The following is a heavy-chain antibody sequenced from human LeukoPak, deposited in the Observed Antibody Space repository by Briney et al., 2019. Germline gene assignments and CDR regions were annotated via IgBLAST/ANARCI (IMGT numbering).Heavy chain of an antibody. Sequence: ASVKVSCKASGGTFSSYAISWVRQAPGQGLEWMGRTIPILGIANYAQKFQGRVTITADKSTSTAYMELSSLRSEDTAVYYCARVGGHDAFDIWGQGTMVTVSS. CDR2: TIPILGIA. D-gene: IGHD2-15*01. CDR3: ARVGGHDAFDI. CDR1: GGTFSSYA. V-gene: IGHV1-69*04. J-gene: IGHJ3*02.